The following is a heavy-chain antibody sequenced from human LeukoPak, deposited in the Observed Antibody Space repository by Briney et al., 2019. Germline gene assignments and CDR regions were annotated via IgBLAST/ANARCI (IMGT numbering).Heavy chain of an antibody. CDR1: GFTFSSCG. J-gene: IGHJ4*02. CDR3: ARDGSSGWYWVDY. CDR2: IWYDGSNK. V-gene: IGHV3-33*01. Sequence: PGGSLRLSCAASGFTFSSCGMHWVRQAPGKGLEWVAVIWYDGSNKYYADPVKGRFTISRDNSKNTLYLQMNSLRAEDTAVYYCARDGSSGWYWVDYWGQGTLVTVSS. D-gene: IGHD6-19*01.